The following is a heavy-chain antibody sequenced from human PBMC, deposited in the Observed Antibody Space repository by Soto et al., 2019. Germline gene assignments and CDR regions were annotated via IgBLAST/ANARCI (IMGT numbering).Heavy chain of an antibody. Sequence: KPSETLSLTCTVSGGSISSYYWSWIRQPPGKGLEWIGYIYYSGSTNYNPSLKSRVTISVDTSKNQFSLKLSSVTAADTAVYYCARTAGIAAARISFDYWGQGTLVTVSS. CDR2: IYYSGST. CDR3: ARTAGIAAARISFDY. J-gene: IGHJ4*02. V-gene: IGHV4-59*01. D-gene: IGHD6-13*01. CDR1: GGSISSYY.